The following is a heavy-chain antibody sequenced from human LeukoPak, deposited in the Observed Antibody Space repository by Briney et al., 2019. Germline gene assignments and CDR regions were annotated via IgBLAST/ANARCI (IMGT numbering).Heavy chain of an antibody. Sequence: GGSLRLSCAASGFTFSDHYMIWLRQAPGEGFVAISYISHNGETKYYADSVKGRLSISRDNAKSSLYLQMNSLRAEDTAVYYCAKVGGNRSPAYYFDYWGQGTLVTVSS. V-gene: IGHV3-11*01. CDR1: GFTFSDHY. CDR2: ISHNGETK. D-gene: IGHD3-16*01. CDR3: AKVGGNRSPAYYFDY. J-gene: IGHJ4*02.